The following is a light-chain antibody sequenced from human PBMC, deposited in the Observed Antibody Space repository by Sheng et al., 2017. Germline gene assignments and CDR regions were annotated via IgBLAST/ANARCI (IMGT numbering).Light chain of an antibody. V-gene: IGLV1-47*01. CDR3: ATWDDSLSGPKV. Sequence: QSVLTQPPSMSAAPGQKVTISCSGSSSNIGNNYVSWYQQLPGTAPKLLIYRNNQRPSGVPDRFSGSKSGTSASLAISGLRSEDEAYYYCATWDDSLSGPKVFGGGTKLTVL. J-gene: IGLJ3*02. CDR2: RNN. CDR1: SSNIGNNY.